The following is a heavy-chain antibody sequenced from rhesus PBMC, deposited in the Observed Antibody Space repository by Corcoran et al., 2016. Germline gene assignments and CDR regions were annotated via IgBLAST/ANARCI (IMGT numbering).Heavy chain of an antibody. CDR3: ASLVVATWVFDY. CDR2: IYGSSGST. V-gene: IGHV4-160*01. CDR1: GGSFSSYW. Sequence: QVQLQESGPGLVKPSETLSLTCAVSGGSFSSYWWGWIRQPPGKGLEWIRSIYGSSGSTEYNPSLKSRATISRDTSKNQFSLKLSSVTAADTAVYYCASLVVATWVFDYWGQGVLVTVSS. D-gene: IGHD2-21*01. J-gene: IGHJ4*01.